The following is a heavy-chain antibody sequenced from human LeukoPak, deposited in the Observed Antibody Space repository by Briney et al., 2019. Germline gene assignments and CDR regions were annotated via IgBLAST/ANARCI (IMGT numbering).Heavy chain of an antibody. Sequence: PSQTLSLTCTVSGGSINSGDYYWSWIRQHPGKGLEWIGHIYYSGSTFYNPYLKSRLTISVDKSKNYFSLKLGSVTAADTAVYYCARADGSGRINVWGKGTTVTVSS. CDR3: ARADGSGRINV. CDR1: GGSINSGDYY. D-gene: IGHD3-10*01. J-gene: IGHJ6*04. V-gene: IGHV4-31*03. CDR2: IYYSGST.